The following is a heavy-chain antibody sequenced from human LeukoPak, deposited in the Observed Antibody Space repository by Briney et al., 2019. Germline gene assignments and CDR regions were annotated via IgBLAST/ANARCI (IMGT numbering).Heavy chain of an antibody. CDR1: GFTFSSYG. CDR3: AKGSPYYYDSSGYSGFDY. Sequence: GGSLRLSCAASGFTFSSYGMHWVRQAPGKGLEWVAVIWYDGSNKYYADSVKGRLTISRDNSKNTLYLQMNSLRAEDTAVYYCAKGSPYYYDSSGYSGFDYWGQGTLVTVSS. V-gene: IGHV3-33*06. D-gene: IGHD3-22*01. CDR2: IWYDGSNK. J-gene: IGHJ4*02.